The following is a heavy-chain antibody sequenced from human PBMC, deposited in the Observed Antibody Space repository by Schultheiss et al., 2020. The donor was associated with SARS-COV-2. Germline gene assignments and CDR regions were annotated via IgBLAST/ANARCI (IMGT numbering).Heavy chain of an antibody. CDR1: GGSVSSGSYY. CDR2: VFYSGST. Sequence: SQTLSLTCTVSGGSVSSGSYYWSWIRQPPGKDLEWVGYVFYSGSTNYNPSLKSRVTISLDTSNNQLSLILSSVTAADTAVYYCARRAYCGDDCFPFDYWGQGTLVTVSS. D-gene: IGHD2-21*01. CDR3: ARRAYCGDDCFPFDY. V-gene: IGHV4-61*01. J-gene: IGHJ4*02.